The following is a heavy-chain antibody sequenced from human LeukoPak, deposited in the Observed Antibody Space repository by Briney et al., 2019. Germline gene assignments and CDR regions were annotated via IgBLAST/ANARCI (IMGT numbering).Heavy chain of an antibody. CDR3: ARVAVSGPTFYYYYYGMDV. V-gene: IGHV3-30-3*01. CDR2: ISYDGSNK. D-gene: IGHD2-15*01. CDR1: GFTFSSYA. Sequence: GRSLRLSCAASGFTFSSYAMHWVRQAPGKGLEWVAVISYDGSNKYYADSVKGRFTISRDNSKNTLYLQMNSLRAEDTAVYYCARVAVSGPTFYYYYYGMDVWGQGTTVTVSS. J-gene: IGHJ6*02.